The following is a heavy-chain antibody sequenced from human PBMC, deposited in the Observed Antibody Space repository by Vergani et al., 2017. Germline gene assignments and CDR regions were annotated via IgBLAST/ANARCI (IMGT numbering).Heavy chain of an antibody. CDR1: GGSISSSSYY. V-gene: IGHV4-39*01. Sequence: QLQLQESGPGLVKPSETLSLTCTVSGGSISSSSYYWGWIRQPPGKGLEWIGSIYYSGSTYYNPSLKSRVTISVDTSKNQFALKLSSVTAADTAVYYCARHSSIAGCYYFDYWGQGTLVTVSS. CDR3: ARHSSIAGCYYFDY. CDR2: IYYSGST. J-gene: IGHJ4*02. D-gene: IGHD6-6*01.